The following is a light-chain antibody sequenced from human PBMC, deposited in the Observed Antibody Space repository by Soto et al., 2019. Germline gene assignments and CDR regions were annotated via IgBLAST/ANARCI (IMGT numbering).Light chain of an antibody. CDR1: QTVSSS. CDR2: GAS. Sequence: EIVMTHSPASLSVSPWERSTLSCRAIQTVSSSSLTFCQQKPGQAPGLLIYGASTMATAIPARFSGSGSGTEFTLKIGSLQYEDFAVSYCQQYKSGPQISFVQGTPLKV. V-gene: IGKV3D-15*01. J-gene: IGKJ5*01. CDR3: QQYKSGPQIS.